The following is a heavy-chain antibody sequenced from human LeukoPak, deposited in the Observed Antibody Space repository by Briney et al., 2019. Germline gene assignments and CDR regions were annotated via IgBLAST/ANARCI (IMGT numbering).Heavy chain of an antibody. V-gene: IGHV1-69*05. D-gene: IGHD1/OR15-1a*01. J-gene: IGHJ4*02. CDR2: IIPIFGTA. Sequence: GASVTVSCKASGGTFSSYAISWVRQAPGQGLEWMGGIIPIFGTANYAQKFQGRVTITTDESTSTAYMELSSLRSEDTAVYYCARMGITGTSSDYWGQGTLVTVSS. CDR3: ARMGITGTSSDY. CDR1: GGTFSSYA.